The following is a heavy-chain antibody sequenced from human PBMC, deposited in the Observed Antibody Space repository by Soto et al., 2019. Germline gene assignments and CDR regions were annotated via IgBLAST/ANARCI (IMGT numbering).Heavy chain of an antibody. CDR2: ISGGGGRI. V-gene: IGHV3-23*01. CDR1: GFTFSNYA. D-gene: IGHD2-2*01. J-gene: IGHJ4*02. CDR3: PKRPASLVCFDY. Sequence: EVQLLESGGGLVQPGGSLRLSCAASGFTFSNYAMNWVRQAPGKGLEWVSSISGGGGRIYYADSVKGRFTISRDNSKNIRYMQMNRLKAENTAVYYCPKRPASLVCFDYWGQGTLVTVSS.